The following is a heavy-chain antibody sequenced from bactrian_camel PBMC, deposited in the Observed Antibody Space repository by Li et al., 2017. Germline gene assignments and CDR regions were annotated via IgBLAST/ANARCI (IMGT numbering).Heavy chain of an antibody. CDR2: ITNDGLT. J-gene: IGHJ6*01. CDR3: AAGGPGTGGGLRLFFTGRPFGA. CDR1: GSASKSRW. V-gene: IGHV3S53*01. D-gene: IGHD1*01. Sequence: HVQLVESGGGSVQAGGSLKLSCTVVGSASKSRWMGWFREAPGKEREGVAVITNDGLTSYRDSVKGRFTISRDNVEHALYLQMNNLQPEDTAMYYCAAGGPGTGGGLRLFFTGRPFGAWGQGTQVTVS.